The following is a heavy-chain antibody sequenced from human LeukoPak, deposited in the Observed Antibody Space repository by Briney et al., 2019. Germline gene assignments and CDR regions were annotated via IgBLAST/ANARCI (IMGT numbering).Heavy chain of an antibody. Sequence: SVKVSCKASGGTFSSYAISWVRQAPGQGLEWMGRIIPILGIANYAQKFQGRVTITADKSTSTACMELSSLRSEDTAVYYCARAMVYAISWFDPWGQGTLVTVSS. J-gene: IGHJ5*02. CDR2: IIPILGIA. CDR1: GGTFSSYA. V-gene: IGHV1-69*04. D-gene: IGHD2-8*01. CDR3: ARAMVYAISWFDP.